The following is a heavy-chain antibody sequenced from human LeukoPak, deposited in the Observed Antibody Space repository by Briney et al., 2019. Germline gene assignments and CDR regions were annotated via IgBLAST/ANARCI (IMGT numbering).Heavy chain of an antibody. CDR3: AREICGGDCRYSLGFDY. V-gene: IGHV3-48*03. J-gene: IGHJ4*02. Sequence: GGSLRLSCAASGFSFRAYEMNWVRQAPGKGLEWVSYIDISGSTKYYADSLMGRFTISRDNAKNSLYLQMNSLRVEDTAVYYCAREICGGDCRYSLGFDYWGQGTLVTVSS. D-gene: IGHD2-21*02. CDR1: GFSFRAYE. CDR2: IDISGSTK.